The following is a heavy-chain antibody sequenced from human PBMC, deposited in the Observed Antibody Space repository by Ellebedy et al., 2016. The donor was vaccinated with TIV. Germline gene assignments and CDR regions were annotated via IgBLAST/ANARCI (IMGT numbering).Heavy chain of an antibody. CDR3: ARAAYDLGALDH. CDR1: GFTFSSYD. J-gene: IGHJ4*02. CDR2: IGTAGDT. V-gene: IGHV3-13*04. Sequence: GESLKISXAASGFTFSSYDMHWVRQATGKGLEWVSAIGTAGDTYYPGSVKGRFTISRENAKNSLYLQMNSLRAGDTAVYYCARAAYDLGALDHWGQGTLVTVSS. D-gene: IGHD4/OR15-4a*01.